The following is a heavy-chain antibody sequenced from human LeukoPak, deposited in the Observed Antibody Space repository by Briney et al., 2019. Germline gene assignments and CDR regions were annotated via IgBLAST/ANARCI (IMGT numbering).Heavy chain of an antibody. J-gene: IGHJ5*02. D-gene: IGHD6-13*01. Sequence: ASVKVSCKASGYTFTGYYMHWVRQAPGQGLEWIGWINPNSGGTNYAQKFQGRVTMTRDTSISTAYMELSRLRSDDTAVHYCASRRTFRQIAAAATNWFDPWGQGTLVTVSS. CDR1: GYTFTGYY. V-gene: IGHV1-2*02. CDR2: INPNSGGT. CDR3: ASRRTFRQIAAAATNWFDP.